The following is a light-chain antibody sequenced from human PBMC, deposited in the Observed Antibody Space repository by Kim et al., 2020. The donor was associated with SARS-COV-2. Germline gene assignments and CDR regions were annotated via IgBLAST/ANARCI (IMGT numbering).Light chain of an antibody. CDR2: AAS. CDR1: QGIRSD. CDR3: LQDYNYPFT. V-gene: IGKV1-6*01. Sequence: GDSVTITCRARQGIRSDLGWYQQKPGKAPKLRIYAASSLQIGVPSRFSGSGSGTDFTLTINSLQPEDFATYYCLQDYNYPFTFGQGTRLEIK. J-gene: IGKJ5*01.